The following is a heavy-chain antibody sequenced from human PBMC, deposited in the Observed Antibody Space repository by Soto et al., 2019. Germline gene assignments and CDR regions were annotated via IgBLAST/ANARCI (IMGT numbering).Heavy chain of an antibody. CDR1: GFIFSEYY. J-gene: IGHJ4*02. D-gene: IGHD6-19*01. CDR3: ARDQGIAVAGTGPVFDY. V-gene: IGHV3-11*06. CDR2: ISGDSRYT. Sequence: GGSLRLSCAASGFIFSEYYMNWIRQAPGKGLEWVSYISGDSRYTNYADSVKGRFTISRDNAKNSLYLQMNDLRAEDTAIYFCARDQGIAVAGTGPVFDYWGQGTLVTVSS.